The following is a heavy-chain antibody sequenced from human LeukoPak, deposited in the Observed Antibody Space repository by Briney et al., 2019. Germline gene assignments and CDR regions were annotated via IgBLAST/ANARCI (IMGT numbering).Heavy chain of an antibody. CDR1: GFTFSSYA. CDR2: ISGSGGST. V-gene: IGHV3-23*01. D-gene: IGHD6-13*01. Sequence: PGGSLRLSCAASGFTFSSYAMSWVRQAPGKGLEWVLAISGSGGSTYYADSVKGRFTISRDNSKNTLYLQMSSLRAEDTAVYYCAKDTSSWYGNWFDPWGQGTLVTVSS. CDR3: AKDTSSWYGNWFDP. J-gene: IGHJ5*02.